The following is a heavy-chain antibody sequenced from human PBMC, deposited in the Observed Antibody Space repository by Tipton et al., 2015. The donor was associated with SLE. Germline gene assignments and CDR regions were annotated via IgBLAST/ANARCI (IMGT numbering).Heavy chain of an antibody. CDR1: GYSFTSYW. V-gene: IGHV5-51*03. J-gene: IGHJ3*02. D-gene: IGHD2-2*01. CDR3: AGQYCSSTSCDAQDAFDI. Sequence: QLVQSGAEVKKPGESLKISCKGSGYSFTSYWIGWVRQMPGKGLEWMGFIYPGDSDTRYSPSFQGQVTISAGKSISTAYLQWSSLKASDTAMYYCAGQYCSSTSCDAQDAFDIWGQGTMVTVSS. CDR2: IYPGDSDT.